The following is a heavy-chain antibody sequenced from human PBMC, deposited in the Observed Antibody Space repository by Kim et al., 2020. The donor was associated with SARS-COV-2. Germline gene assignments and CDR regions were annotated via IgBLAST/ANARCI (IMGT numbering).Heavy chain of an antibody. CDR2: ISAYNGNT. CDR3: ARDDGGYCSSTSCYGATGGYYYGMDV. V-gene: IGHV1-18*04. D-gene: IGHD2-2*01. CDR1: GYTFTSYG. Sequence: ASVKVSCKASGYTFTSYGISWVRQAPGQGLEWMGWISAYNGNTNYAQKLQGRVTMTTDTSTSTAYMELRSLRSDDTAVYYCARDDGGYCSSTSCYGATGGYYYGMDVWGQGTTVTVSS. J-gene: IGHJ6*02.